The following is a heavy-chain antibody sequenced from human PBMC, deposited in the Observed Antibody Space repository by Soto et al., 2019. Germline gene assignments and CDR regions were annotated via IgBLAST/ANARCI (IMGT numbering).Heavy chain of an antibody. CDR2: IFYSGST. J-gene: IGHJ4*02. CDR3: ARVFPSYCGGDCSYFDS. Sequence: SETLSLTCTVSGGSVNSYYWGWIRQPPGKGLEWIGYIFYSGSTKSNPSLKSRVTMSVDMSKNQFSLRLTSVTAADTAVYYCARVFPSYCGGDCSYFDSWGQGTLVTVSS. D-gene: IGHD2-21*02. CDR1: GGSVNSYY. V-gene: IGHV4-59*02.